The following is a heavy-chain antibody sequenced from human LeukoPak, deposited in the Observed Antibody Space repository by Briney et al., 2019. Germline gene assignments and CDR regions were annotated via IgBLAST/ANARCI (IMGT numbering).Heavy chain of an antibody. CDR3: TTDLVVVVPAAIVSFDP. J-gene: IGHJ5*02. CDR2: IKSKTDGGTT. V-gene: IGHV3-15*01. D-gene: IGHD2-2*01. Sequence: GGSLRLSCAASGFTFSNAWMSWVRQAPGKGLEWVGRIKSKTDGGTTDYAAPVKSRFTISRDDSKNTIYLQMNSLKTEDTAVYYCTTDLVVVVPAAIVSFDPWGQGTLVTVSS. CDR1: GFTFSNAW.